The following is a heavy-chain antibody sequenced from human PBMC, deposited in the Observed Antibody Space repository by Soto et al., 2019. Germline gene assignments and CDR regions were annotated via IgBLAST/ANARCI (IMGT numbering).Heavy chain of an antibody. D-gene: IGHD3-10*01. V-gene: IGHV1-3*01. J-gene: IGHJ6*02. CDR1: GYTFTSYA. CDR2: INAGNGNT. CDR3: ARSSLLFYYYYHGMHV. Sequence: QVQLVQSGAEVKKPGASGKVSCKASGYTFTSYAMHWVRQAPGPRLEWLGWINAGNGNTKYSQKFQGRVTITRDTSASTAYMELSSLSSEDTAVYYCARSSLLFYYYYHGMHVWGQGTTVTVSS.